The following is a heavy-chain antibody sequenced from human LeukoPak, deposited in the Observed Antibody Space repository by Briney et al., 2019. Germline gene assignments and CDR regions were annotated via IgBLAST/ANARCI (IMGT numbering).Heavy chain of an antibody. CDR2: ISNSGRST. Sequence: GGSLRLSCATSGFTFSRYAMSRVRQAPGKGLEWVSGISNSGRSTYYADPVKGRFTISRDNSKSTLYLQMNSLRAEDTAVYYCAKFPVYYYDSSGYSYYFDYWGQGTLVTVSS. CDR3: AKFPVYYYDSSGYSYYFDY. D-gene: IGHD3-22*01. J-gene: IGHJ4*02. CDR1: GFTFSRYA. V-gene: IGHV3-23*01.